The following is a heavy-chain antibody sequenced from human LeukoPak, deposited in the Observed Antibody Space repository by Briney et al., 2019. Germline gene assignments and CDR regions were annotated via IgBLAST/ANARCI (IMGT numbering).Heavy chain of an antibody. CDR3: ARDQIVGAINP. J-gene: IGHJ5*02. Sequence: GGSLRLSCAASGFTFSSYWMSWVRQAPGKGLEWVANIKQDGSEKYYVDSVRGRFTISGDNAENSLYLQMNSLRAEDTAVYYCARDQIVGAINPWGQGTLVTVSS. V-gene: IGHV3-7*01. CDR2: IKQDGSEK. D-gene: IGHD1-26*01. CDR1: GFTFSSYW.